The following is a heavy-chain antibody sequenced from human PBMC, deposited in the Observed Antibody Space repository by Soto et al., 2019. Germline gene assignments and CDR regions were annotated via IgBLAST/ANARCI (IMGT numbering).Heavy chain of an antibody. CDR3: ARGSSMTTVTTLDY. CDR2: IIPILGIA. D-gene: IGHD4-4*01. V-gene: IGHV1-69*02. J-gene: IGHJ4*02. Sequence: SVKVSCKASGGTFSTNTISWVRQAPGQGLEWMGRIIPILGIANYAQKFQGRVTITADKSTSTAYMELSSLRSEDTAVYYCARGSSMTTVTTLDYWGQGTLVTVSS. CDR1: GGTFSTNT.